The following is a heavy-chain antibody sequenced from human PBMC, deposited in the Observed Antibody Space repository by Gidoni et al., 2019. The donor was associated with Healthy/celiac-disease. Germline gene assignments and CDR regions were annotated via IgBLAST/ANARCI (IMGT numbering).Heavy chain of an antibody. D-gene: IGHD3-16*01. CDR2: SWYDGSDK. J-gene: IGHJ6*02. Sequence: QVQLVESGGGVVQPGRSLRLSCAASGFNFRGYGMHWVRQAPGKGLEWVGVSWYDGSDKYYADSVKGRFTISRDNSKNTLYLQMNSLRAEDTAVYYCARDQGDLYYYGMDVWGQGTTVTVSS. CDR3: ARDQGDLYYYGMDV. CDR1: GFNFRGYG. V-gene: IGHV3-33*01.